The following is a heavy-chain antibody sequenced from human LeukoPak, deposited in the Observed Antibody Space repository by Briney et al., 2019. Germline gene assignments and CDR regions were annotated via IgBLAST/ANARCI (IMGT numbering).Heavy chain of an antibody. CDR3: AAGRGRILYAFHI. Sequence: ASVKVSCKASGYTFTSYYMHWVRQAPGQGLEWMGIINPSGGSTSYAQKFQGRVTITRDMSTSTAYMELSSLRSEDTAVYYCAAGRGRILYAFHIWGQGTMVTVSS. CDR2: INPSGGST. D-gene: IGHD2-15*01. V-gene: IGHV1-46*01. J-gene: IGHJ3*02. CDR1: GYTFTSYY.